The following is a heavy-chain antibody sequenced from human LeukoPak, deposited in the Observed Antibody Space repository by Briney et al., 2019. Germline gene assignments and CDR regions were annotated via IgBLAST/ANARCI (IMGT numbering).Heavy chain of an antibody. Sequence: PGGSLRLSCAASGFTFSSYAMSWVRQAPGKGLKWVSAISGSGGSTYYADSVKGRFTISRDNSKNTLYLQMNSLRAEDTAVYYCAKSGTISPKSPAAESSRGYYFDYWGQGTLVTVSS. CDR2: ISGSGGST. D-gene: IGHD6-13*01. CDR3: AKSGTISPKSPAAESSRGYYFDY. V-gene: IGHV3-23*01. CDR1: GFTFSSYA. J-gene: IGHJ4*02.